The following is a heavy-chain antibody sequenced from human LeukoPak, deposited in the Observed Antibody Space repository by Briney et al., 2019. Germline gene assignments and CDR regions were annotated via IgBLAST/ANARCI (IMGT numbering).Heavy chain of an antibody. CDR1: GFTVSSNS. J-gene: IGHJ5*02. CDR2: IRNDGNNK. D-gene: IGHD3-10*01. Sequence: SGGSLRLSCTVSGFTVSSNSMSWVRQAPGKGLEWVASIRNDGNNKYYADSVKGRFTISRDNSKNTLYLQMNSLRTEDTAVYYCAKDSRARRFGEVLSRTAQYNWFDPWGQGTMVTVSS. V-gene: IGHV3-30*02. CDR3: AKDSRARRFGEVLSRTAQYNWFDP.